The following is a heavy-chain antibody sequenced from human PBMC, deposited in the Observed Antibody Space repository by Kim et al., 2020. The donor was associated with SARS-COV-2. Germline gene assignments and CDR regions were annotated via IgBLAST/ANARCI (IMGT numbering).Heavy chain of an antibody. J-gene: IGHJ6*02. CDR1: GYTFTSYA. CDR3: ARESQLLLTYYHGMDV. V-gene: IGHV7-4-1*02. Sequence: ASVKVSCKASGYTFTSYAMNWVRQAPGQGLEWMGWINTNTGNPTYAQGFTGRFVFSLDTSVSTAYLQISSLKAEDTAVYYCARESQLLLTYYHGMDVWGQGTTVTVSS. CDR2: INTNTGNP. D-gene: IGHD2-2*01.